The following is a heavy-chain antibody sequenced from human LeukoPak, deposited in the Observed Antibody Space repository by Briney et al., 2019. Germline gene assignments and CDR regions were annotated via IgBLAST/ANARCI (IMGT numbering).Heavy chain of an antibody. D-gene: IGHD3-3*01. CDR1: GFAFSVSG. J-gene: IGHJ3*02. V-gene: IGHV3-30*18. CDR2: ISYDGSNK. Sequence: PGGSLRLSCAASGFAFSVSGMHWVRQAQGKGLEWVAHISYDGSNKYYVDSVKGRFTISRDNSKKTLYLEMNSLRAEDTAVYYCAKVAGYYDSWGAFDIWGQGTMVTVSS. CDR3: AKVAGYYDSWGAFDI.